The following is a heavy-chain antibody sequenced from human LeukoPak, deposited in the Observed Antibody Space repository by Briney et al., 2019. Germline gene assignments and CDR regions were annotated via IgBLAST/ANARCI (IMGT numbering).Heavy chain of an antibody. V-gene: IGHV4-39*01. D-gene: IGHD3-22*01. Sequence: SGTLSLTCTVSGGSVSSGSYYWGWIRQPPGKGLEWIGRIFYSGIIYYNPSFKSRVTMSVDTSKNQFSLKLSSVTAADTAVYFCARLYGSGYHYYGMDAWGQGTTVTVSS. J-gene: IGHJ6*02. CDR1: GGSVSSGSYY. CDR3: ARLYGSGYHYYGMDA. CDR2: IFYSGII.